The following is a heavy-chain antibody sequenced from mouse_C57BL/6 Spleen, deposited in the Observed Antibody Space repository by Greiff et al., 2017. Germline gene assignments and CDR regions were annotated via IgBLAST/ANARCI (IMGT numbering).Heavy chain of an antibody. CDR2: IYPGSGST. D-gene: IGHD1-1*01. Sequence: QVQLQQPGAELVKPGASVTMSCKASGYTFTSYWITWVKQRPGQGLEWIGDIYPGSGSTNYNEKFKSKATLTVDTSSSTAYMQLSSLTSEDSAVYYCSITTVTNYAMDYWGQGTSVTVSS. J-gene: IGHJ4*01. V-gene: IGHV1-55*01. CDR3: SITTVTNYAMDY. CDR1: GYTFTSYW.